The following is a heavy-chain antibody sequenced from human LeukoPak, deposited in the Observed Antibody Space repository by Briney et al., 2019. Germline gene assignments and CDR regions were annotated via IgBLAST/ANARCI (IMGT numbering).Heavy chain of an antibody. CDR2: IYYSGST. V-gene: IGHV4-59*04. J-gene: IGHJ4*02. D-gene: IGHD1-20*01. CDR3: ASRYNWNYFDY. CDR1: GGSISSYY. Sequence: SETLSLTCTVSGGSISSYYWSWIRQPPGKGLEWIGYIYYSGSTYYNPSLKSRVTISVDTSKNQFSLKLSSVTAADTAVYYCASRYNWNYFDYWGQGTLVTVSS.